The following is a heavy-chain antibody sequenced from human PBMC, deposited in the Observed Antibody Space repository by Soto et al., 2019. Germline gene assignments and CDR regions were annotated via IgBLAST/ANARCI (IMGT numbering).Heavy chain of an antibody. CDR1: GGSISSGDYY. CDR3: ARVGLTVRGVADR. Sequence: PSETLSLTCTVSGGSISSGDYYWSWIRQPPGKGLEWIGYIYYSGSTYYNPSLKSRVTISVDTSKNQFSLKLSSVTAADTAVYYCARVGLTVRGVADRWGQGTLVTVSS. V-gene: IGHV4-30-4*01. D-gene: IGHD6-25*01. CDR2: IYYSGST. J-gene: IGHJ5*02.